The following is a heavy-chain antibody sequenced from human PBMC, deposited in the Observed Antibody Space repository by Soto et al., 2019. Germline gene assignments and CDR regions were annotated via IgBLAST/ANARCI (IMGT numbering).Heavy chain of an antibody. D-gene: IGHD6-13*01. CDR2: LNMDGSTT. CDR3: ARGLKGYYAMDV. CDR1: GFTFSSHW. Sequence: EVQLVESGGGLVQPGGSLRLSSAASGFTFSSHWMHWVRQAPGKGLVWVARLNMDGSTTNYADSVKGRSTISRDNARDTMYLQMNSLRPEDTAVYYCARGLKGYYAMDVWGQGTTVTVSS. J-gene: IGHJ6*02. V-gene: IGHV3-74*01.